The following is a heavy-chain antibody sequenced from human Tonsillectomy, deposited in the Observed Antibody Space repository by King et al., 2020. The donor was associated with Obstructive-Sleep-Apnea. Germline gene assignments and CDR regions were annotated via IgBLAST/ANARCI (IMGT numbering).Heavy chain of an antibody. D-gene: IGHD3-16*01. CDR3: ATVICRRQWGLIPSHFDY. Sequence: MQLQESGPGLVKPSETLSLTCTVSGGSISSSSYYWGWIRQPPGKGLEWIGTIYYSGNIYYNPSLKSRVTISIDTSKNQFSLKLSSVTAADTAVDYCATVICRRQWGLIPSHFDYWGQGTLVTVSS. V-gene: IGHV4-39*07. CDR1: GGSISSSSYY. J-gene: IGHJ4*02. CDR2: IYYSGNI.